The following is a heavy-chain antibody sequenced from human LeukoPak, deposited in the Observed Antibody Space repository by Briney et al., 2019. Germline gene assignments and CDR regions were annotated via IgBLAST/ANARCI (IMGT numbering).Heavy chain of an antibody. CDR2: IYTSGST. J-gene: IGHJ6*02. Sequence: PSETPSLTCTVSGGSISSYYWSWIRQPAGKGLEWIGRIYTSGSTNYNPSLKSRVTMSVDTSKNQFSLKLSSVTAADTAVYYCARDAFGEPPWGDYYYGTDVWGQGTTVTVSS. V-gene: IGHV4-4*07. CDR3: ARDAFGEPPWGDYYYGTDV. D-gene: IGHD3-10*01. CDR1: GGSISSYY.